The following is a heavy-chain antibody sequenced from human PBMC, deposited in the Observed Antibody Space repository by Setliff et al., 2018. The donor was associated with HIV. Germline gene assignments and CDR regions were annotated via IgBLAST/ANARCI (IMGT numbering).Heavy chain of an antibody. J-gene: IGHJ4*02. V-gene: IGHV4-31*03. Sequence: SETLSLTCTVSGVSINSVLYSWTWIRQLPGKGLEWIGYIYYSGNTYYNPSLKSRLTISLETSKNQFSLKLSSVTAADTAVYYCARDLWGLLVFDYWGQGTLVTVSS. CDR1: GVSINSVLYS. CDR3: ARDLWGLLVFDY. CDR2: IYYSGNT. D-gene: IGHD2-8*02.